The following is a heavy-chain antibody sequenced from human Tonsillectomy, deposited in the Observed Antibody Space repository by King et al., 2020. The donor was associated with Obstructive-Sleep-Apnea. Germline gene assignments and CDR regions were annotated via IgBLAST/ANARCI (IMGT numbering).Heavy chain of an antibody. CDR1: GFTFCSYA. J-gene: IGHJ4*02. CDR3: AKDFTSSWYYDPFDY. Sequence: VQLVESGGGLVQPGGSLRLSCAASGFTFCSYAMNWVRQAPGKGLEWGSAVSTSGGSTYYADAVKGRFPISRDNSKNTLYLQMNSLRAEDTAVYSCAKDFTSSWYYDPFDYWGQGTLVTVSS. CDR2: VSTSGGST. V-gene: IGHV3-23*04. D-gene: IGHD6-13*01.